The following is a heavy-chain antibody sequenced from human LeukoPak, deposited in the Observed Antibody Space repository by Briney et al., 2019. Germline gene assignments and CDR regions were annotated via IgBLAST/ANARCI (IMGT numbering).Heavy chain of an antibody. CDR2: ISSSGSTI. J-gene: IGHJ6*02. Sequence: GGSLRLSCAASGFTFSSYEMNWVRQAPGRGLEWVSYISSSGSTIYYADSVKGRFTISRDNAKNSLYLQMNSLRAEDTAVYYCARGEPYYDILTGSYGMDVWGQGTTVTVSS. D-gene: IGHD3-9*01. V-gene: IGHV3-48*03. CDR3: ARGEPYYDILTGSYGMDV. CDR1: GFTFSSYE.